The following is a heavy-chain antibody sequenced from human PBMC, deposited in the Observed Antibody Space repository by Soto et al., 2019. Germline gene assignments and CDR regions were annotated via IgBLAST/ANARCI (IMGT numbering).Heavy chain of an antibody. D-gene: IGHD3-10*01. CDR1: GGSISSYY. Sequence: SETQSLTSTVSGGSISSYYWSWIRQPPGKGLEWIGEIYHSGSTNYNPSLKSRVTISVDMSKNQFSLKLSSVTAADTAVYYCARKFGGLDYWGQGTLVTVSS. CDR2: IYHSGST. V-gene: IGHV4-59*12. CDR3: ARKFGGLDY. J-gene: IGHJ4*02.